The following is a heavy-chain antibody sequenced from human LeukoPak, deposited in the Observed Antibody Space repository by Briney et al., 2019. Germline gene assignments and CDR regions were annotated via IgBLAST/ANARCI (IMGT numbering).Heavy chain of an antibody. D-gene: IGHD1-26*01. CDR3: ASPLRSGSYTPNFDY. CDR2: MYHSGST. CDR1: GYSISSGYY. Sequence: PSETLSLTCAVSGYSISSGYYWGWVRQPPGRGLEWIGSMYHSGSTYYNPSLNSRVTISVDTSKNQLSLKLYSVTAADTAVYYCASPLRSGSYTPNFDYWGQGTLVTVSS. J-gene: IGHJ4*02. V-gene: IGHV4-38-2*01.